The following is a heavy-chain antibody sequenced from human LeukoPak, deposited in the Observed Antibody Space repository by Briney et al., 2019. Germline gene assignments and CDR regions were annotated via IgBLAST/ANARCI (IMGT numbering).Heavy chain of an antibody. CDR1: GGTFSSYG. D-gene: IGHD3-10*01. Sequence: SVKVSCKASGGTFSSYGISWVRQAPGQGLEWMGRIIPILGIANYAQKFQGRVTITADKSTSTAYMELSSLTSEDTAVYYCKSWENYGSGSSYVDYWGQGTLVTVSS. CDR2: IIPILGIA. J-gene: IGHJ4*02. V-gene: IGHV1-69*04. CDR3: KSWENYGSGSSYVDY.